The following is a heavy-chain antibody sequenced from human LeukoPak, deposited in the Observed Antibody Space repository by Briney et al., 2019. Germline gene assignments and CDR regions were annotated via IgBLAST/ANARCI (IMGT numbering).Heavy chain of an antibody. CDR2: INHSGST. J-gene: IGHJ6*02. Sequence: SETLSLTCAVYGGSFSGYYWSWIRQPPGKGLEWIGEINHSGSTNYNPSLKSRVTISVDTSKNQFSLKLSSVTAADTAVYYCASSSVLRYFDWLSSGMGYYYYGMDVWGQGTTVTVSS. D-gene: IGHD3-9*01. CDR1: GGSFSGYY. V-gene: IGHV4-34*01. CDR3: ASSSVLRYFDWLSSGMGYYYYGMDV.